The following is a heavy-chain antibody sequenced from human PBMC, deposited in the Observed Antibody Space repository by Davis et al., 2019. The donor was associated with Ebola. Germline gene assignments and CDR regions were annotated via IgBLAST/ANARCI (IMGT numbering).Heavy chain of an antibody. CDR3: ARGGSPARNWFDP. D-gene: IGHD3-10*01. V-gene: IGHV1-69*13. Sequence: SVKVSCKASGGTFSSYAISWLRQAPGQGLEWMGGIIPIFGTANYAQKFQGRVTITADESTSTAYMEVSSLRSEDTAGYYCARGGSPARNWFDPWGQGTLVTVSS. CDR2: IIPIFGTA. CDR1: GGTFSSYA. J-gene: IGHJ5*02.